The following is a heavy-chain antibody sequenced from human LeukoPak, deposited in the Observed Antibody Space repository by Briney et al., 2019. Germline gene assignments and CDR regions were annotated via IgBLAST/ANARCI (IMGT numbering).Heavy chain of an antibody. D-gene: IGHD5-24*01. CDR2: MNPETGDT. J-gene: IGHJ6*03. CDR1: GYTLINYD. Sequence: ASVKVSCKASGYTLINYDVIWVRQATGQGLEWMGRMNPETGDTGYAQKFQGRVFMTRDTSINTAYMDLISLRSDDTAVYYCARGKGMATLFYYYMDVWGKGTTVTVSS. V-gene: IGHV1-8*01. CDR3: ARGKGMATLFYYYMDV.